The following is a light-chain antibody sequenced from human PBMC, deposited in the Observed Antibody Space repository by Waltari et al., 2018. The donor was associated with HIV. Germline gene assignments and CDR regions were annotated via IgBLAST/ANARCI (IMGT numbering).Light chain of an antibody. Sequence: SYELTQPPSVSVSPGQTARITCSGDALPKRYTYWYQQKSGQAPVLVIHEDNKRPSGIPGRFSGSSSGTMATWTINGAQVGDEADYYCYSTDSSDNYGVFGGGTKLTVL. J-gene: IGLJ3*02. V-gene: IGLV3-10*01. CDR2: EDN. CDR3: YSTDSSDNYGV. CDR1: ALPKRY.